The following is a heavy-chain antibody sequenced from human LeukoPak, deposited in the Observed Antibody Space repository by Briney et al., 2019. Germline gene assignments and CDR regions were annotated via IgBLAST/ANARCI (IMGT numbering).Heavy chain of an antibody. J-gene: IGHJ4*02. CDR3: ARGYCSGGSCFDY. Sequence: ASVKVSCKASGYTFTSYYMHWVRQAPGQGLEWMGIINPGGGSTSYAQKFRGRVTMTRDTSTGTVYMELSSLRSEDTAVYYCARGYCSGGSCFDYWGQGTLVTVSS. V-gene: IGHV1-46*01. D-gene: IGHD2-15*01. CDR1: GYTFTSYY. CDR2: INPGGGST.